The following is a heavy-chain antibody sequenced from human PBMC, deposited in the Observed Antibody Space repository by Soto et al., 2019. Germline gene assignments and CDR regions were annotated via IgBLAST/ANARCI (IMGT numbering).Heavy chain of an antibody. CDR3: AKPLGLLRRAMAQGSDY. Sequence: QVQLVESGGGVVQPGRSLRLSCAASGFTFSSYGMNWVRQAPGKGLEWVAVVSYDEITKYYADSVKGRFTICRDNSKNTVYLQMNSLRPEDTAVYYCAKPLGLLRRAMAQGSDYWGQGTLVTVSS. J-gene: IGHJ4*02. CDR2: VSYDEITK. V-gene: IGHV3-30*18. CDR1: GFTFSSYG. D-gene: IGHD5-18*01.